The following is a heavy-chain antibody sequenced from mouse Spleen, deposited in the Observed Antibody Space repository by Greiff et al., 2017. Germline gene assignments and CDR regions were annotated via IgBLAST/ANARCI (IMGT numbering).Heavy chain of an antibody. V-gene: IGHV2-6-4*01. Sequence: VQRVESGPGLVAPSQTLSITCTVSGFSLSSYSVHWVRQPPGKGLEWLGMIWGGGSTAYNSALYSSLGISTDNSKSLVFLKMNSLQTEDTAMYYCARGGSGALDYWGQGTTLTVSA. CDR3: ARGGSGALDY. J-gene: IGHJ2*01. CDR2: IWGGGST. D-gene: IGHD3-1*01. CDR1: GFSLSSYS.